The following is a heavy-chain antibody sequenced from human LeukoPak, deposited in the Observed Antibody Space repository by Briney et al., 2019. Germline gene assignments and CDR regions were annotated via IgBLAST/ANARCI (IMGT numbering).Heavy chain of an antibody. J-gene: IGHJ4*02. Sequence: GGSLRLSCAASGFSISNYWMSWVRQGPGKGLEWVASINPDGSAERYVDSVKGRFTISRDNAKNSMYLQMNSLSAEDTALFYCARLFGGVTTFDYWGQGTLVTVCS. D-gene: IGHD4-17*01. CDR1: GFSISNYW. CDR3: ARLFGGVTTFDY. CDR2: INPDGSAE. V-gene: IGHV3-7*01.